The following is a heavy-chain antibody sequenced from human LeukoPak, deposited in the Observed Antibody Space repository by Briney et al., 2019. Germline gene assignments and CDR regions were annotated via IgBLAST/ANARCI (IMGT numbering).Heavy chain of an antibody. CDR1: GGTFSSYA. D-gene: IGHD3-10*01. V-gene: IGHV1-69*05. CDR2: IIPIFGTA. CDR3: ARDKRITMVRGVSAFYI. Sequence: SVKVSCKASGGTFSSYAISWVRQAPGQGLEWMGGIIPIFGTANYAQKFQGRVTITTDESTSTAYMELSSLRSEDTAVYYCARDKRITMVRGVSAFYIWGQGTMVTVSS. J-gene: IGHJ3*02.